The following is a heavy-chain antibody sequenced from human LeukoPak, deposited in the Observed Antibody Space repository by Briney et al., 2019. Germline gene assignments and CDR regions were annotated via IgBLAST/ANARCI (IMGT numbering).Heavy chain of an antibody. D-gene: IGHD3-3*01. CDR1: GFTFSSYA. V-gene: IGHV3-23*01. Sequence: GGSLRLSCAASGFTFSSYAMSWVRQAPGKGLEWVSAISGSGRSIYYADSVKGRFTISRENSKNTLYLQMNSLRAEDTAVYYCAKRSGGPSPFDYWGQGTLVTVSS. J-gene: IGHJ4*02. CDR2: ISGSGRSI. CDR3: AKRSGGPSPFDY.